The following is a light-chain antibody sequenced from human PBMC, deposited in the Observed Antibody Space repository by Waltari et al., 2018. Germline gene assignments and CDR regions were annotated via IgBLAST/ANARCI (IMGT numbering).Light chain of an antibody. CDR2: AAS. CDR1: QSISSY. J-gene: IGKJ5*01. Sequence: DIQMTQSPSSLSASVGDRVTITCRASQSISSYLNWYQQKPGKAPKLLIYAASSLQSGVPSRFSGSGSGTDFTLTISSLQPEDFATYHCQHFKTYPITSGQGTRLEIK. V-gene: IGKV1-39*01. CDR3: QHFKTYPIT.